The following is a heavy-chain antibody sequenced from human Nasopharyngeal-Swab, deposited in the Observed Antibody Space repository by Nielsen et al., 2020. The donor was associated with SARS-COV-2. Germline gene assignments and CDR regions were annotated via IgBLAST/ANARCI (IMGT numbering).Heavy chain of an antibody. CDR2: FDPEDGET. D-gene: IGHD1-26*01. CDR1: GYTLTELS. V-gene: IGHV1-24*01. CDR3: ATTTPIVGAPSWFDP. Sequence: ASVKVSCKVSGYTLTELSMHWVRQAPGKGLEWMGGFDPEDGETIYAQKFQGRVTMTGDTSTDTAYMELSSLRSEDTAVYYCATTTPIVGAPSWFDPWGQGTLVTVSS. J-gene: IGHJ5*02.